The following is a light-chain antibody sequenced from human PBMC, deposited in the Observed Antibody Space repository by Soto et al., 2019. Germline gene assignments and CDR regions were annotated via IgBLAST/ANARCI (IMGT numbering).Light chain of an antibody. CDR2: EVS. CDR3: CSYTSSSTLVL. CDR1: SSDVGGYNY. V-gene: IGLV2-14*01. Sequence: QSALTQPASVSGSPGQSIAISCTGTSSDVGGYNYVSWYQQHPGKAPKLMIYEVSNRPSGVSHRFSGSKSGNTASLTISGLQAEDEADYYCCSYTSSSTLVLFGGGTKLTVL. J-gene: IGLJ2*01.